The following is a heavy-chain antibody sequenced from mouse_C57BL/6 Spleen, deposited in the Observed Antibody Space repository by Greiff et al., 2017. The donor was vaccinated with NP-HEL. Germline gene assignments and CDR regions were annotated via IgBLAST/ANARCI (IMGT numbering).Heavy chain of an antibody. CDR2: IYPGDGDT. J-gene: IGHJ2*01. D-gene: IGHD5-1*01. Sequence: VQLQESGAELVKPGASVKISCKASGYAFSSYWMNWVKQRPGKGLEWIGQIYPGDGDTNYNGKFKGKATLTADKSSSTAYMQLSSLTSEDSAVYFCARRGYLGYFDYWGQGTTLTVSS. CDR3: ARRGYLGYFDY. V-gene: IGHV1-80*01. CDR1: GYAFSSYW.